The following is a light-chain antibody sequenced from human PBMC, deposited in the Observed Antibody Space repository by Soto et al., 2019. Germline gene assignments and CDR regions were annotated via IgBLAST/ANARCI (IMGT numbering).Light chain of an antibody. CDR2: GTF. CDR1: QDIKTY. V-gene: IGKV1-9*01. J-gene: IGKJ3*01. Sequence: IQLTQSPSSLSASVGDRVSITCRASQDIKTYLAWYQQKQGKAPKLLISGTFTLQSGVPSRFNGSGSGTDFTLTISRLQPEDFATYSCQHLNNYPPFTFGPGTKVD. CDR3: QHLNNYPPFT.